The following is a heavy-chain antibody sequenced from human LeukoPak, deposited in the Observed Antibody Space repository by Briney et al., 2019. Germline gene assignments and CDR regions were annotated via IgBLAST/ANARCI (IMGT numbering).Heavy chain of an antibody. V-gene: IGHV3-48*01. CDR1: GFNFSIYS. CDR2: ISSSTGTI. J-gene: IGHJ3*02. D-gene: IGHD3-16*01. CDR3: VRVGGAFDI. Sequence: GGSLRLSCAASGFNFSIYSMNWVRQAPGKGLEWVSYISSSTGTIYYVDSVKGRFTISRDNAKNSLYLQMNSLRVEDTAIYYCVRVGGAFDIWGQGTMVTVSS.